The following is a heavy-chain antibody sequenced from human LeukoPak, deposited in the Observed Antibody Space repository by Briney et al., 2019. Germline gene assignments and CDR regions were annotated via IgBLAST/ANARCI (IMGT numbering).Heavy chain of an antibody. V-gene: IGHV3-11*01. CDR1: GFMFSDYY. J-gene: IGHJ4*02. CDR2: ISSGGTTI. D-gene: IGHD2-2*01. Sequence: GGSLRLSCAASGFMFSDYYMHWIRQAPGKGLEWVSFISSGGTTIYYADSVKGRFTISRDNSRDRIYLQMNSLRTDDTAVYYCARLQPLVIPAAKLGFDYWGQGTLVTVSS. CDR3: ARLQPLVIPAAKLGFDY.